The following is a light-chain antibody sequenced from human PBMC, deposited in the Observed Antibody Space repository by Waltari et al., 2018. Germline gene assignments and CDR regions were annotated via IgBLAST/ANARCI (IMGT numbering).Light chain of an antibody. J-gene: IGLJ3*02. V-gene: IGLV4-69*01. CDR2: VNSDGSH. CDR1: SGPSSNI. Sequence: QLVLTQSPSASASLGASVKLTCTLDSGPSSNITAWLQQRPEKGPRYLRNVNSDGSHTKGDEVPDRFTGSSSGAERYLTDSSVQAGEEADYYCQTGGHGTWVFGGGTTLTVL. CDR3: QTGGHGTWV.